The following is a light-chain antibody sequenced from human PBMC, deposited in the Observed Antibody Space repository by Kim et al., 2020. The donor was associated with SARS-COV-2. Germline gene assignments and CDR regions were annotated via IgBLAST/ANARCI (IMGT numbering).Light chain of an antibody. Sequence: AAINTKSSQTVLCSSPKKNYLACFHQKPCPPPKQLFYWASTRQSVVPDRFIRSESGTDFSLSFNNLQAEEVAVYSCQQYYLSPWPFSRGTSVGIK. CDR1: QTVLCSSPKKNY. CDR2: WAS. J-gene: IGKJ1*01. V-gene: IGKV4-1*01. CDR3: QQYYLSPWP.